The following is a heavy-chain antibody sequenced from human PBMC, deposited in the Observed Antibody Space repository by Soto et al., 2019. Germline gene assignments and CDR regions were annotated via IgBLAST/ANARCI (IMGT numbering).Heavy chain of an antibody. V-gene: IGHV1-69*12. CDR3: AKSGGHERDFNY. CDR1: GGTFSSDS. Sequence: QVQLVQSGAEVKKPGSSVKVSCKASGGTFSSDSFSWVRQAPGQGLEWMGGMIPMFDTPIYAQKFQDRVTITADESTSTAYMQLSSLRSGDTAVYYCAKSGGHERDFNYWGQGSLVTVSS. D-gene: IGHD2-15*01. J-gene: IGHJ4*02. CDR2: MIPMFDTP.